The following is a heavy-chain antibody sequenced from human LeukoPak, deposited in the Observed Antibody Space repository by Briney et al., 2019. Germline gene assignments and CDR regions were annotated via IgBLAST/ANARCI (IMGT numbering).Heavy chain of an antibody. CDR2: IRYDGSNK. CDR1: GFTFSSYG. CDR3: ARKGQSEDYGKPD. D-gene: IGHD4-17*01. J-gene: IGHJ4*02. Sequence: GGSLSLSCAASGFTFSSYGMHWVRQAPGKGLEWVAFIRYDGSNKYYADSVKGRFTISRDNSKNTLYLQMNSLKAEDTAVYYCARKGQSEDYGKPDWGQGTLVTVSS. V-gene: IGHV3-30*02.